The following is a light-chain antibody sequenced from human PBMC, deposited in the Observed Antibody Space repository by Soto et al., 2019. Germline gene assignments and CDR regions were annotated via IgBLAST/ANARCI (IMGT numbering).Light chain of an antibody. J-gene: IGKJ2*01. V-gene: IGKV3-20*01. CDR2: GAS. CDR1: QSVSSSY. CDR3: QQYGSSPEYT. Sequence: EIVLTQSPGTLSLSAGERATLSCRASQSVSSSYLAWYQQKPGQAPRLLIYGASSRATGIPDRFSGSGSGTDFTLTISRQEPEDFAVYYCQQYGSSPEYTFGQGTKVDIK.